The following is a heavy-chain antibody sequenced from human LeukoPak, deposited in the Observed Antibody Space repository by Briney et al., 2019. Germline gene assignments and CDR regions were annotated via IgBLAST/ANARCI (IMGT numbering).Heavy chain of an antibody. D-gene: IGHD3-22*01. V-gene: IGHV1-69*05. CDR2: IIPIFGTA. CDR3: ARVNLDRDSSGFAFDY. Sequence: SVKVSCKASGGTFSGYAISWVRQAPGQGLEWMGGIIPIFGTANYAQKFQGRVTITTDESTSTAYMELSSLRSEDTAVYYCARVNLDRDSSGFAFDYWGQGTLVTVSS. J-gene: IGHJ4*02. CDR1: GGTFSGYA.